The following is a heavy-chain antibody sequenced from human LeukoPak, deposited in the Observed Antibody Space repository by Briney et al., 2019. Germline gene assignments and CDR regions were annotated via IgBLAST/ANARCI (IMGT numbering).Heavy chain of an antibody. J-gene: IGHJ4*02. V-gene: IGHV1-18*01. CDR1: GYTFSNFG. CDR2: ISGNNDNQ. CDR3: ARDGTSTDDY. Sequence: GPSVKVSCKTSGYTFSNFGINWVRQAPGQGLEWMGWISGNNDNQNYGEKVQGRFTVTTDSSTSTAYMELRNLRFDDTAVYYCARDGTSTDDYWGQGTLVTVSS. D-gene: IGHD2-2*01.